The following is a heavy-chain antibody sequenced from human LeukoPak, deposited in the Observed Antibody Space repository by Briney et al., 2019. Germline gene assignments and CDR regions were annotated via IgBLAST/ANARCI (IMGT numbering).Heavy chain of an antibody. Sequence: SETLSLTCAVYGGSFSGYYWSWIRQPPGKGLEWIGEINHSGSTNYNPSLKSRVTISVDTSKNQFSLKLSSVTAADTAVYYCARHGDYVGVDSWGQGTLVTVSS. CDR2: INHSGST. CDR1: GGSFSGYY. V-gene: IGHV4-34*01. D-gene: IGHD4-17*01. J-gene: IGHJ5*01. CDR3: ARHGDYVGVDS.